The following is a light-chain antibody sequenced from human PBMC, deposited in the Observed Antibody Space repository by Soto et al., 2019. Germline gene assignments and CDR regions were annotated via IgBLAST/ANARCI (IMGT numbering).Light chain of an antibody. Sequence: EIVLTQSPATLSLSPVERATLSCRASQSVSSYLAWYQHKPGQAPRLLIYDASTRATGIPVRFSGSGSGTDFTLTISSLESYYFAVYYCQQRTYGLPLGAGTNLEIK. CDR3: QQRTYGLP. CDR1: QSVSSY. V-gene: IGKV3-11*01. CDR2: DAS. J-gene: IGKJ4*01.